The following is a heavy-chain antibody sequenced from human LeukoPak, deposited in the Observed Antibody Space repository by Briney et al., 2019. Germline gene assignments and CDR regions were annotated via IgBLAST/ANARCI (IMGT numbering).Heavy chain of an antibody. V-gene: IGHV3-7*03. D-gene: IGHD2-21*01. J-gene: IGHJ4*02. CDR2: IKPDGSAK. CDR3: ARGRDVDA. CDR1: GFTFNSYW. Sequence: GGSLRLSCAASGFTFNSYWMTWFRQAPGQGLEGVANIKPDGSAKYCVDSVKGRFTISRDNTKSSFYLQMSSLRVEDTAVYYCARGRDVDAWGQGTLVTVSS.